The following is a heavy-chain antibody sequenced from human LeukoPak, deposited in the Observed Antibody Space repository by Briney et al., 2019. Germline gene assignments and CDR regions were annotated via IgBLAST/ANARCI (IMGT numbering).Heavy chain of an antibody. CDR2: IKSKTDGGTT. V-gene: IGHV3-15*01. D-gene: IGHD3-10*01. CDR1: GFTFSNAW. J-gene: IGHJ6*02. Sequence: GGSLRLSCAASGFTFSNAWMSWVRQAPGKGLEWVGRIKSKTDGGTTDYAAPVKGRFTISRDDSKNTLYLQMNSLKTEDTAVYYCTRVGELFLNYYGMDVWGQGTTVTVSS. CDR3: TRVGELFLNYYGMDV.